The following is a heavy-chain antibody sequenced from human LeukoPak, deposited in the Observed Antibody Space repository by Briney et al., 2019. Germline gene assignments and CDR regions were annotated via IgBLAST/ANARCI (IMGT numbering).Heavy chain of an antibody. J-gene: IGHJ3*02. D-gene: IGHD5-18*01. CDR3: ARGVDTAMILWSAFDI. V-gene: IGHV3-21*01. CDR1: VFTFSTYS. CDR2: ISSSSSYI. Sequence: PGGSLRLSCAASVFTFSTYSMNWVRQAPGKGLEWVSSISSSSSYIYYADTVKGRFTISRDNAKKSLYLQMNSLRAEDTGLYYCARGVDTAMILWSAFDIWGQGTMVTVSS.